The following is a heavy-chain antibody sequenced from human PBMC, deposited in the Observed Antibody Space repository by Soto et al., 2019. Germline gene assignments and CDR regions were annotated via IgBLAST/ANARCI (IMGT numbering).Heavy chain of an antibody. V-gene: IGHV3-13*01. CDR3: ARDPSGWGFDV. J-gene: IGHJ3*01. CDR1: GFIFSDYD. CDR2: IGTAGDT. Sequence: EGQLVESGGGLVQPGGSLRLACVASGFIFSDYDMHWVRQATGKSLEWVSAIGTAGDTHYSDSVKGRFTISRENGVNSLYLQMNSLRAGDTAVYYCARDPSGWGFDVWGQGTMVTVSS. D-gene: IGHD6-19*01.